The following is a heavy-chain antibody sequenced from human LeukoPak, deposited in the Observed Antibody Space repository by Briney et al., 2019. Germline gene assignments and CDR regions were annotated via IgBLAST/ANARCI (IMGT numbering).Heavy chain of an antibody. CDR2: ISSSSSTI. CDR1: GFTFSSYS. CDR3: ARDVYYYDSSGYYSGDAFDI. Sequence: GGSLRLSCAASGFTFSSYSMNWVRQAPGKGLEWVSYISSSSSTIYYADSVKGRFTISRDNAKNSLYLQMNSLRAEDTAVYYCARDVYYYDSSGYYSGDAFDIWGQGTMVTVSS. D-gene: IGHD3-22*01. J-gene: IGHJ3*02. V-gene: IGHV3-48*01.